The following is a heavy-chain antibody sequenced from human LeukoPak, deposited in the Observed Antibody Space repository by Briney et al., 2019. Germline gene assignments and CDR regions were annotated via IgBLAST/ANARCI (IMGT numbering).Heavy chain of an antibody. D-gene: IGHD3-22*01. J-gene: IGHJ4*02. CDR2: INPNSGGT. Sequence: ASVKVSCKASGYTFTGYYMHWVRQAPGQGLEWMGWINPNSGGTNHAQTFQGRVTMTRDTSISTAYMELSRLRSDDTAVYYCARDPGYYYDSSGYCLDYWGQGTLVTVSS. CDR3: ARDPGYYYDSSGYCLDY. CDR1: GYTFTGYY. V-gene: IGHV1-2*02.